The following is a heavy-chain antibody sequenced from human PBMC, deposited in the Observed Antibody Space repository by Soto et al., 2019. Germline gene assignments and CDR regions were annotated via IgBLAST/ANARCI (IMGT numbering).Heavy chain of an antibody. CDR2: ISHDGNNK. V-gene: IGHV3-30*18. CDR1: GFTFSSYV. Sequence: TGGSLRLSCAASGFTFSSYVTHWVRQAPGKGLGWVAVISHDGNNKYYADSVKGRFTISRDNSKNTLYLQMNSLTTEDTAVYYCAKGGPDCASTTCYLLVAFDIWGQGTMVTVSS. J-gene: IGHJ3*02. CDR3: AKGGPDCASTTCYLLVAFDI. D-gene: IGHD2-2*01.